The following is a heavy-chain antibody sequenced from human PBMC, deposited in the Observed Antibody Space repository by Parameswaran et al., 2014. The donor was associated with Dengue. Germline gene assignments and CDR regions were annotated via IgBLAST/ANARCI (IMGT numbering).Heavy chain of an antibody. D-gene: IGHD6-19*01. Sequence: WVRQAPGQGLEWMGWISAYNGNTNYAQKFQGRVTMTIDTSTTTAYMELRSLRSDDTAVYFCARVPXGNSGWYEFDYRGQGTLVHRLL. CDR2: ISAYNGNT. V-gene: IGHV1-18*01. J-gene: IGHJ4*02. CDR3: ARVPXGNSGWYEFDY.